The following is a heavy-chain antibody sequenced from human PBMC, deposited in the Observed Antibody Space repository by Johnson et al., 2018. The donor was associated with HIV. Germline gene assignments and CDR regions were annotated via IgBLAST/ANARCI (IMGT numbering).Heavy chain of an antibody. D-gene: IGHD1-14*01. CDR2: ISYDGSNK. Sequence: QVQLVESGGGLVKPGGSLRLSCAASGFSFSDYFMSWIRQAPGKGLEWVAVISYDGSNKYYADSVKGRFTISRDNSKNTLYLQMNSLRAEDTAVYYCATRDPTHRPGVFDIWGQGTMVTISS. CDR3: ATRDPTHRPGVFDI. V-gene: IGHV3-30*03. J-gene: IGHJ3*02. CDR1: GFSFSDYF.